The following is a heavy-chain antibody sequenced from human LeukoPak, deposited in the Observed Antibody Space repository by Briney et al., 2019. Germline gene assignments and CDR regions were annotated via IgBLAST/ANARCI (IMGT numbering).Heavy chain of an antibody. D-gene: IGHD6-13*01. Sequence: GGSLRLSCAASGFTFSGSAMHWVRQASGKGLECVGRIRSKANSYATAYAASVKGRFTISRDDSKNTAYLQMNSLKTEDTAVYYCTSPDGSSPIDYWGQGTLVTVSS. V-gene: IGHV3-73*01. J-gene: IGHJ4*02. CDR3: TSPDGSSPIDY. CDR2: IRSKANSYAT. CDR1: GFTFSGSA.